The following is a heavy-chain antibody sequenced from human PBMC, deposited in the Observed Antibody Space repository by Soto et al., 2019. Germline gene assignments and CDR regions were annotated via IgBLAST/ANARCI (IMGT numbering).Heavy chain of an antibody. CDR2: VSIGGST. CDR3: AKRRGAGGHFDY. D-gene: IGHD2-15*01. J-gene: IGHJ4*02. Sequence: GGSLRLSCAASGFTFSSYAMGWVRQGPGKGLERVAVVSIGGSTHYADSVRGRFTISRDNSKNTLSLQMNSLTAEDTAVYFCAKRRGAGGHFDYWGQGALVTVSS. CDR1: GFTFSSYA. V-gene: IGHV3-23*01.